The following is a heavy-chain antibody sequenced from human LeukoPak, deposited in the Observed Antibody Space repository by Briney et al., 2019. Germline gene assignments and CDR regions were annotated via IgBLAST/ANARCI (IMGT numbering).Heavy chain of an antibody. CDR2: TSYDGNNR. V-gene: IGHV3-30*15. Sequence: LAGGSLRLSCAASGITFSNYFVHWVRQAPGKGLECVAVTSYDGNNRYYADSVKGRFTISRDNNKNMVYLQMSSLRPEDTAVYYCARDPRFSGWYGGLDYWGQGTLVTVSS. J-gene: IGHJ4*02. CDR1: GITFSNYF. D-gene: IGHD6-13*01. CDR3: ARDPRFSGWYGGLDY.